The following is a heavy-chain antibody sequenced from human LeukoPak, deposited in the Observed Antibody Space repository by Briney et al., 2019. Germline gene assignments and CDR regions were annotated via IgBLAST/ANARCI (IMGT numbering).Heavy chain of an antibody. CDR1: GYSISSGYY. J-gene: IGHJ3*02. CDR2: IYHSGST. V-gene: IGHV4-38-2*02. D-gene: IGHD3-10*01. Sequence: TSETLFLTCAVSGYSISSGYYWGWIRQPPGKGLEFIASIYHSGSTYYNSPLKSRVTISVDTSKNQFSLNLNSVTAADTALYYCARDSSLGSGPLDGFDIWGQGTLVTVSS. CDR3: ARDSSLGSGPLDGFDI.